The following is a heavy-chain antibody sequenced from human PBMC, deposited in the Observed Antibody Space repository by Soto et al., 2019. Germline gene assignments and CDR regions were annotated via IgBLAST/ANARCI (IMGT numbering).Heavy chain of an antibody. CDR3: AREGPRPYYYYGMDV. CDR2: ISTYNGDA. D-gene: IGHD6-6*01. J-gene: IGHJ6*02. CDR1: GYTFSTSG. V-gene: IGHV1-18*01. Sequence: QAQLEQSGAEVKKPGASVKVSCKSSGYTFSTSGISWVRQAPGQGLEWMGWISTYNGDANYAQRFQGRVTMTTDTPASTTVMELRSRRSDDTAVYYCAREGPRPYYYYGMDVWGQGTTVTVSS.